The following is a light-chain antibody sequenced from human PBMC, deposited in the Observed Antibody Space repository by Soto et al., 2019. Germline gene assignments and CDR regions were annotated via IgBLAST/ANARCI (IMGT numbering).Light chain of an antibody. Sequence: VLTLSPATESLSAGERVTLSCRANQSVDSYLAWYQQKVGQAHRLLIYDASNRATGIPARFSGSGSGTDFTLTIRRLEPEDLAVYYCKHRSNWPPTVGQGTKVEIK. J-gene: IGKJ1*01. CDR3: KHRSNWPPT. CDR1: QSVDSY. CDR2: DAS. V-gene: IGKV3-11*01.